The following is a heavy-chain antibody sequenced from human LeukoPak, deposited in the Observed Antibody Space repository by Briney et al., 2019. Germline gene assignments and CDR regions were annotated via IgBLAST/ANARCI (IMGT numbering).Heavy chain of an antibody. V-gene: IGHV4-59*01. J-gene: IGHJ4*02. CDR3: ARGRVAYSAYYFDS. Sequence: SETLSLTCSVSGDSITNYFWSWIRQPPGKGLEWIGYIYYTGNAKYNPSLHSRLTMSVDTSTNQFSLRLRSVTTADTAVYLCARGRVAYSAYYFDSWGQGTLVAVSS. D-gene: IGHD2-21*01. CDR1: GDSITNYF. CDR2: IYYTGNA.